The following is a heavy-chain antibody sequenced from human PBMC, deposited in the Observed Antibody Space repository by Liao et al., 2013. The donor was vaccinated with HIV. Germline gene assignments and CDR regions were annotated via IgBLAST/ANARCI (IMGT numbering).Heavy chain of an antibody. J-gene: IGHJ5*02. V-gene: IGHV4-34*01. CDR2: INHSGST. D-gene: IGHD3-9*01. CDR3: ARDAYFDWDNWFDP. Sequence: QVQLQQWGAGLLKPSETLSLTCAVYGGSFSGYYWSWIRQPPGKGLEWIGEINHSGSTHYNPSLKSRVTISLDTSKNQFSLKLSSVTAADTAVYYCARDAYFDWDNWFDPWGQGTLVTVSS. CDR1: GGSFSGYY.